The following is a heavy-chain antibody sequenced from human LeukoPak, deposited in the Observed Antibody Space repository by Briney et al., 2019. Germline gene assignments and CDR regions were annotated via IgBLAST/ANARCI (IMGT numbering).Heavy chain of an antibody. CDR3: TGGSSRTGYNC. CDR1: GFTLSSYA. CDR2: IASGGST. J-gene: IGHJ4*02. V-gene: IGHV3-23*01. Sequence: PGGSLRLSCAAFGFTLSSYAMTWVRQAPGKGLEWVSAIASGGSTYYADSVKGRFTISRDNSKNTLYLQMNSLRVEDTAVYYCTGGSSRTGYNCWGQGVLVTVSS. D-gene: IGHD3/OR15-3a*01.